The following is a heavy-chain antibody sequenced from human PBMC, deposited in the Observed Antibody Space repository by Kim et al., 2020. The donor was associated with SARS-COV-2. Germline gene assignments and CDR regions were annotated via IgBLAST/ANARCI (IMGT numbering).Heavy chain of an antibody. J-gene: IGHJ4*01. CDR2: ISYYGTVQ. D-gene: IGHD4-4*01. CDR1: GFAFRDFG. CDR3: VKDDTVGYSQISPHY. V-gene: IGHV3-30*18. Sequence: GGSLRLSCAASGFAFRDFGMHWVRQAPGKGLEWVALISYYGTVQYYADSVEGRFTVSRDNSNDTLFLHMSSLRPEDTAVYFCVKDDTVGYSQISPHYWG.